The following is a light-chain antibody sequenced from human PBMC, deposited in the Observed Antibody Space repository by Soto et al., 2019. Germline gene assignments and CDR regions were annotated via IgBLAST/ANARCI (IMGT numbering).Light chain of an antibody. V-gene: IGLV2-14*03. J-gene: IGLJ1*01. CDR2: DVS. Sequence: QSALTQPASVSGSPGQSITISCTGTSSDVGAYNSVCWYQQHPGKAPKLMMYDVSSRASGLSDRFSGSKSGNTASLTISGLQTGDEADYYCSSYRSSSTYVFGPGTKLTVL. CDR1: SSDVGAYNS. CDR3: SSYRSSSTYV.